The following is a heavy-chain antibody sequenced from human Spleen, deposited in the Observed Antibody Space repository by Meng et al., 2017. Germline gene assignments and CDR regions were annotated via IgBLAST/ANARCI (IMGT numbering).Heavy chain of an antibody. CDR1: GYTFPDYW. D-gene: IGHD2-2*01. V-gene: IGHV1-2*06. CDR2: INPKSGDT. Sequence: ASVKVSCKASGYTFPDYWLHWVRRAPGQGLEWMGRINPKSGDTHYAQRFQGRVTMTGDTSISTVYMELSRLRSDDTAVYYCTRDGYLDCSRTNCFDYWGQGTLVTVSS. J-gene: IGHJ4*02. CDR3: TRDGYLDCSRTNCFDY.